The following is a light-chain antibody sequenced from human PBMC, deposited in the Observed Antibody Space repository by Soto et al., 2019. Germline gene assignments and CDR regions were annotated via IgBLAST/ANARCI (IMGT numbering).Light chain of an antibody. J-gene: IGKJ1*01. Sequence: EIVMTQSPATLSVSPGERATLSCRASQSVSSNLAWYQQKPGQAPRLLVYGASTRATGIPARFSGSGSGTEFTLTISSRRSEDGAVYYCQQYNNRWTFGQGTKVEIK. V-gene: IGKV3-15*01. CDR2: GAS. CDR1: QSVSSN. CDR3: QQYNNRWT.